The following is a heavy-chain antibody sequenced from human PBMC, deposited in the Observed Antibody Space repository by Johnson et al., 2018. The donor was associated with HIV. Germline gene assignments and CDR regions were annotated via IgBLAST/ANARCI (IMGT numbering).Heavy chain of an antibody. CDR2: IKQDGSEK. J-gene: IGHJ3*02. V-gene: IGHV3-7*05. D-gene: IGHD1-26*01. CDR3: TTDRATYDALDI. Sequence: VQLVESGGGLVQPGGSLRLSCAASGFTFSSYWMSWVRQAPGKGLEWVANIKQDGSEKYYVDSVKGRFTISRDNAKNSLYLQMNSLRAEDTAVYYCTTDRATYDALDIWGKETMVTVSS. CDR1: GFTFSSYW.